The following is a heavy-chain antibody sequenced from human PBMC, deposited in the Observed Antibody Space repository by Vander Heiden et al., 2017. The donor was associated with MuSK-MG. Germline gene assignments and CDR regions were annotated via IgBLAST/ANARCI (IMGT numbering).Heavy chain of an antibody. V-gene: IGHV4-39*01. CDR2: IYYSGST. Sequence: QLQLQESGPGLVKPSETLSLTCTVSGGSISSSSYYWGWIRQPPGKGLEWIGSIYYSGSTYYNPSLKRRVTISVDTSKNQFSLKLSSVTAADTAVYYCARLLVPAALSYYYYYMDVWGKGTTVTVSS. J-gene: IGHJ6*03. CDR1: GGSISSSSYY. D-gene: IGHD2-2*01. CDR3: ARLLVPAALSYYYYYMDV.